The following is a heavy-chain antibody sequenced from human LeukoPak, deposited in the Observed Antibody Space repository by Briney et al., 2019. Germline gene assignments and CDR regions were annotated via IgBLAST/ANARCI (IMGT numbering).Heavy chain of an antibody. CDR1: GFTFTTYW. Sequence: PGGSLRLSCAASGFTFTTYWMHWVRHAPGQGLVWVSRINSDGSSTNYADSVKGRFSISRDNARNTVYLQMNSLRAEDTAVYFCARLRCDVGDCYSAGQNFWGQGTLVTVSS. D-gene: IGHD2-21*02. CDR3: ARLRCDVGDCYSAGQNF. V-gene: IGHV3-74*01. J-gene: IGHJ4*02. CDR2: INSDGSST.